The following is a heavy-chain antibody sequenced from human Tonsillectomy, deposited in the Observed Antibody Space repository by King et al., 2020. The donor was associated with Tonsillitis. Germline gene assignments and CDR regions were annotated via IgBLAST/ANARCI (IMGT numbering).Heavy chain of an antibody. Sequence: VQLVESGGGLVQPGGSLRLSCAASGFTFSSYAMSWVRQAPGKGLEWVSAISGSGGSTYYADSVKGRFTISRDNSKNTLYLQMNSLRAEDTAVYYCAKAQTMIVVEGSDAFDIWGQGTMVTVSS. CDR1: GFTFSSYA. CDR2: ISGSGGST. D-gene: IGHD3-22*01. J-gene: IGHJ3*02. CDR3: AKAQTMIVVEGSDAFDI. V-gene: IGHV3-23*04.